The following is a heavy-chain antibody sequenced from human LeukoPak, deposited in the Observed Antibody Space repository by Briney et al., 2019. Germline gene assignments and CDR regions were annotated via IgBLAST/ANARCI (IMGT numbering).Heavy chain of an antibody. V-gene: IGHV1-2*02. D-gene: IGHD3-16*01. CDR2: INPNSGGT. Sequence: AASVKVSCKASGYTFTGYYMHWVRQAPGQGLEWMGWINPNSGGTNYAQKFQGRVTMTRDTSISTAYMELRRLRSDDTAVYYCARLFGGDAFDIWGQGTMVTVSS. J-gene: IGHJ3*02. CDR1: GYTFTGYY. CDR3: ARLFGGDAFDI.